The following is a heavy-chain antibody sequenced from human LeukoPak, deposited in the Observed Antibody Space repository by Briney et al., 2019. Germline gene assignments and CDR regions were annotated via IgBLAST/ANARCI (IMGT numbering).Heavy chain of an antibody. CDR3: ARVFSGTYLNYHHFDY. CDR2: FSSSSSYI. D-gene: IGHD1-26*01. J-gene: IGHJ4*02. CDR1: GFTFSHYS. Sequence: GGSLRLSCAASGFTFSHYSMNWVRQAPGKGLGGAPSFSSSSSYIYYADSVKGRFTVSRNNAKNSLYLQMDSLRAEDTAVYYCARVFSGTYLNYHHFDYWGQGALVTVSS. V-gene: IGHV3-21*01.